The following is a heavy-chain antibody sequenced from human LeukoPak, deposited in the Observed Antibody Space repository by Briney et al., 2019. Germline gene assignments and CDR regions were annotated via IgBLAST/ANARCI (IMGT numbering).Heavy chain of an antibody. V-gene: IGHV3-30*04. CDR3: ARGISSTWGTDY. CDR2: ISYDGSNK. D-gene: IGHD6-13*01. J-gene: IGHJ4*02. CDR1: GFTFSSYA. Sequence: GRSLRLSCAASGFTFSSYAMHWVRQAPGKGLEWVAVISYDGSNKYYADSVKGRFTISRDNSKNTLYLQMNSLRAEDTAVYYCARGISSTWGTDYWGQGTLVTVSS.